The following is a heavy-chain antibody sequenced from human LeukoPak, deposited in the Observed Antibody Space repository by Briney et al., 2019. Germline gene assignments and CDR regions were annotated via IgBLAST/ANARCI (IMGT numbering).Heavy chain of an antibody. V-gene: IGHV3-74*01. D-gene: IGHD2-2*01. J-gene: IGHJ4*02. CDR1: GFSFNSYW. CDR3: AREGRHCSSTSCFFDY. CDR2: VNNDGSST. Sequence: GGSLRLSCAASGFSFNSYWMHWVRQAPGKGLVWVSRVNNDGSSTTYADSVKGRLTISRDNAKNSLYLQMNSLRAEDTAVYYCAREGRHCSSTSCFFDYWGQGTLVTVSS.